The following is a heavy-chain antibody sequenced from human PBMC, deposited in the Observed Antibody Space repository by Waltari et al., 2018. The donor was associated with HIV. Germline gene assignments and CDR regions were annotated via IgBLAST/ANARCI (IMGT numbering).Heavy chain of an antibody. CDR2: IYSGGIT. V-gene: IGHV3-53*02. Sequence: EVQLVETGGGLIQPGGSLRLSCAASGLTVSSNFMNWVRQAPGKGLWWVSLIYSGGITYYAYSVKGRFTISRDNSKNTLYLQMNSLRAEDTAVYYCARVRSTMGRFQGFDYWGQGTLVTVSS. D-gene: IGHD1-26*01. CDR1: GLTVSSNF. CDR3: ARVRSTMGRFQGFDY. J-gene: IGHJ4*02.